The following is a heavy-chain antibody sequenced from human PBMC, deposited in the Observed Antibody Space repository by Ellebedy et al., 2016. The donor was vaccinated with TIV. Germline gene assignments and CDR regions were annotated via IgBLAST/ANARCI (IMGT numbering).Heavy chain of an antibody. CDR2: ISYDGSNK. D-gene: IGHD2-15*01. J-gene: IGHJ6*02. CDR3: ARDSRVLTDYYYYGMDV. CDR1: GFTFSSYA. Sequence: GGSLRLSCAASGFTFSSYAMHWVRRAPGKGLEWVAVISYDGSNKYYADSVKGRFTISRDNSKNTLYLQMNSLRAEDTAVYYCARDSRVLTDYYYYGMDVWGQGTTVTVSS. V-gene: IGHV3-30-3*01.